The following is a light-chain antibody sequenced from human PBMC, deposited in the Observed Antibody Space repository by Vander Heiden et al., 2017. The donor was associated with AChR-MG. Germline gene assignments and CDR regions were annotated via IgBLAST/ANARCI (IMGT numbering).Light chain of an antibody. CDR3: YVWDSSDNRRSV. CDR1: SLRKYY. V-gene: IGLV3-19*01. Sequence: SSELTQGPAVSVALGQTVKITCQGDSLRKYYASWYQRKPGQAPILVIYGKNNRPSGIPDRFSASSSGSTASLTITGAQAGDEADYYCYVWDSSDNRRSVFGSGTKVTVL. J-gene: IGLJ1*01. CDR2: GKN.